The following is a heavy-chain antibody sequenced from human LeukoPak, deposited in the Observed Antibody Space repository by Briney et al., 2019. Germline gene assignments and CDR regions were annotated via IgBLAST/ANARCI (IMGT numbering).Heavy chain of an antibody. V-gene: IGHV4-34*01. CDR3: ARRTRGYSYGPYYYGMDV. J-gene: IGHJ6*02. D-gene: IGHD5-18*01. CDR2: INHSGST. Sequence: SETLSLTCAVYGGSFSGYYWCWIRQPPGKGLEWIGEINHSGSTNYNPSLKSRVTISVDTSKNQFSLKLSSVTAADPAVYYCARRTRGYSYGPYYYGMDVWGQGTTVTVSS. CDR1: GGSFSGYY.